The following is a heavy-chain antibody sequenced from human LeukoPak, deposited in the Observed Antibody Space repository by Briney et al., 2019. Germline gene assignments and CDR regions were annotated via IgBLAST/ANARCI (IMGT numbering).Heavy chain of an antibody. CDR1: GFTFSNYW. Sequence: PGGSLRLSCVTSGFTFSNYWMSWVRQAPGKGLEWVANIKQDGSEKYYVDAVKGRFTISRDNAKNSLYLQMNSLRVEDTSVYYCAELGITMIGGVWGKGTTVTISS. D-gene: IGHD3-10*02. CDR2: IKQDGSEK. V-gene: IGHV3-7*01. J-gene: IGHJ6*04. CDR3: AELGITMIGGV.